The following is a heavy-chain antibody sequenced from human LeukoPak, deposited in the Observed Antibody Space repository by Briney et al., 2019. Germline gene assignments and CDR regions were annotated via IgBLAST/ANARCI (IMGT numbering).Heavy chain of an antibody. J-gene: IGHJ5*02. CDR3: ARDFSPSGYYDSSGYSLTNWFDP. CDR1: GGSISSYD. CDR2: IYYSGST. V-gene: IGHV4-59*01. D-gene: IGHD3-22*01. Sequence: SETLSLTCTVSGGSISSYDWSWIRQPPGKGLEWIGYIYYSGSTNYNPSLKSRVTISVDTSKNQFSLKLSSVTAADTAVYYCARDFSPSGYYDSSGYSLTNWFDPWGQGTLVTVSS.